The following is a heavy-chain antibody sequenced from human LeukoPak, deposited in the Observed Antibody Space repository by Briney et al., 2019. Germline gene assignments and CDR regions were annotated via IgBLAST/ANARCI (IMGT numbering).Heavy chain of an antibody. CDR2: INAYNGDT. J-gene: IGHJ4*02. Sequence: ASVKVSCKASNYTFTSYGISWVRQAPGQGLEWMAWINAYNGDTNYAQKLQGRVTLTTETSTSTAYMELRSLRSDDTAVYYCAREGLGELTLDCWGQGTLVTVSS. V-gene: IGHV1-18*01. D-gene: IGHD3-16*01. CDR3: AREGLGELTLDC. CDR1: NYTFTSYG.